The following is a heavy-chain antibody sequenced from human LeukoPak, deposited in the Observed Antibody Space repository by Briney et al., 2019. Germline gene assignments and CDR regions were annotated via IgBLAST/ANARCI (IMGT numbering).Heavy chain of an antibody. Sequence: PGRSLRLTCAASGFTFSNYDMHWVRQAPGKGLEWVAVIWYDGSNKCYADSVKGRFTLSRDNSKTTLYLQMNSLRAEDTAVYYCAKRNSGNYFDDWGQGSLVTVSS. D-gene: IGHD1-26*01. J-gene: IGHJ4*02. CDR1: GFTFSNYD. CDR3: AKRNSGNYFDD. V-gene: IGHV3-33*06. CDR2: IWYDGSNK.